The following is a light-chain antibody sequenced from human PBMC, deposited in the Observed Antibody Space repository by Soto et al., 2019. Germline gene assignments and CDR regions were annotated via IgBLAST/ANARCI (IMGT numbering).Light chain of an antibody. V-gene: IGKV1-39*01. J-gene: IGKJ1*01. CDR2: GAI. CDR1: QTIRNY. CDR3: QQRYSTPAWT. Sequence: DIQMTQSPSSLSASVGDRVTITCRASQTIRNYLNWYQQKPGKAPKLLIYGAINLHSGVPSRFSGSGSGTDFTLTISSLQPEDFATYYCQQRYSTPAWTFGQGTKVEIK.